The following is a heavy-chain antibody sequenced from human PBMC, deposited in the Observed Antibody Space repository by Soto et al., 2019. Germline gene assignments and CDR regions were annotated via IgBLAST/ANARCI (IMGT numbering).Heavy chain of an antibody. J-gene: IGHJ4*02. CDR2: IYYSGST. CDR3: ARESYPWYFDY. CDR1: GGSISSYY. V-gene: IGHV4-59*12. Sequence: SETLSLTCTVSGGSISSYYWSWIRQPPGKGLEWIGYIYYSGSTYYNPSLKSRVTISVDTSKNQFSLKLSSVTAADTAVYYCARESYPWYFDYWDQGTLVTVSS.